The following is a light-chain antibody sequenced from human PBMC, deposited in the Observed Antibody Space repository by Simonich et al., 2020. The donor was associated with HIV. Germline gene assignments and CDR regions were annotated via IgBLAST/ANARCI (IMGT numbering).Light chain of an antibody. CDR3: QQYNTWVSIT. V-gene: IGKV3-15*01. J-gene: IGKJ5*01. Sequence: EIVMTQSPATLSVSPGERATLSCRASRSVNSNLARYQQKPGQAPRLLIYAVSTRATDIPARFSGRGSGTEFTLTISSIQSEDFAVYYCQQYNTWVSITFGQGTRLEMK. CDR1: RSVNSN. CDR2: AVS.